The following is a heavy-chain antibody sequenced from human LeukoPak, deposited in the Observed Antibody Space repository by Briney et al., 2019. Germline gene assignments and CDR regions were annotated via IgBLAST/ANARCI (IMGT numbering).Heavy chain of an antibody. CDR1: GFTLSNYW. D-gene: IGHD3-3*01. Sequence: GRSLRLSCAASGFTLSNYWMHWVRQAPGKGLVWVSRIKTDGVTTNYADSVKGRFTISRDNAKNTLYLQMNSLRAEDTAVYYCARTYDFWSGSQYYFDSWGQGTLVTVSS. CDR2: IKTDGVTT. CDR3: ARTYDFWSGSQYYFDS. V-gene: IGHV3-74*01. J-gene: IGHJ4*02.